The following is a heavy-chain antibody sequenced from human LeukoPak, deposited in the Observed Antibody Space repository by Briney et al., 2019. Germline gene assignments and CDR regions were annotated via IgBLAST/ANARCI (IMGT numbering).Heavy chain of an antibody. J-gene: IGHJ4*02. CDR3: ARGDSSSWYAWFDY. CDR1: GGSISSSSYY. Sequence: KPSETLSLTCTVSGGSISSSSYYWGWIRQPPGKGLEWIGSIYYSGSTYYNPSLKSRVTISVDTSKNQFSLKLSSVTAADTAVYYCARGDSSSWYAWFDYWGQGTLVTVSS. V-gene: IGHV4-39*07. CDR2: IYYSGST. D-gene: IGHD6-13*01.